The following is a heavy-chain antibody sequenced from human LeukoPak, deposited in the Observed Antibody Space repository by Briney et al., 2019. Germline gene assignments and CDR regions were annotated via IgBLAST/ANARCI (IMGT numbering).Heavy chain of an antibody. Sequence: SESLSLTCAVYGGSFSGYYWSWIRQPPGKGLEWIGEIYHSGSTNYNPSLKSRVTISVDTSKNQFSLKLSSVTAADTAVYYCARTYDSSGYYYAFDYWGQGTLVTVSS. D-gene: IGHD3-22*01. CDR3: ARTYDSSGYYYAFDY. J-gene: IGHJ4*02. CDR2: IYHSGST. CDR1: GGSFSGYY. V-gene: IGHV4-34*01.